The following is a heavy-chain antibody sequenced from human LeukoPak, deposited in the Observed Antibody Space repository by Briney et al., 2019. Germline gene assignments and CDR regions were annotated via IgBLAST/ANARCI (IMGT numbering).Heavy chain of an antibody. Sequence: ASVKVSCKASGYTFSSYAMSWVRQAPGQGLEWMGGIIPIFGTANYAQKFQGRVTITADETTSTAYMELSSLRSEDTAVYYCARVGYSYGYRYYYGMDVWGQGTTVTVSS. CDR1: GYTFSSYA. J-gene: IGHJ6*02. D-gene: IGHD5-18*01. CDR3: ARVGYSYGYRYYYGMDV. CDR2: IIPIFGTA. V-gene: IGHV1-69*13.